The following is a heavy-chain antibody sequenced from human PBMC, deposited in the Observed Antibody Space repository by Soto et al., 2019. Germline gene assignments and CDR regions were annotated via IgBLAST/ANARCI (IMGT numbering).Heavy chain of an antibody. CDR1: GGSISSGDYY. CDR2: IYYSGST. V-gene: IGHV4-30-4*01. J-gene: IGHJ4*02. D-gene: IGHD3-22*01. Sequence: QVQLQESGPGLVKPSQTLSLTCTVSGGSISSGDYYWSWIRQPPGKGLEWFGYIYYSGSTYYNPSLKSRVTISVDTSKNQFSLKLSSVTAADTAVYYCAREHRPFEGVSSGYSLWGQGTLVTVSS. CDR3: AREHRPFEGVSSGYSL.